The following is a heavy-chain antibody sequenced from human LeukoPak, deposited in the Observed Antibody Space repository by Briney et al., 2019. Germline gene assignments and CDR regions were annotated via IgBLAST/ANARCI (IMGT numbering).Heavy chain of an antibody. CDR2: TRNKAHNYTT. CDR3: VRDQGRPGDY. V-gene: IGHV3-72*01. CDR1: GFTFSDHF. Sequence: GGSLRLSCAASGFTFSDHFLDWVRQAPGKGLEWVGRTRNKAHNYTTSYAASVQGRFTISRHASKKLMYLQMNSLKTADTAVYFCVRDQGRPGDYWGQGTLVTVSS. J-gene: IGHJ4*02. D-gene: IGHD2-2*01.